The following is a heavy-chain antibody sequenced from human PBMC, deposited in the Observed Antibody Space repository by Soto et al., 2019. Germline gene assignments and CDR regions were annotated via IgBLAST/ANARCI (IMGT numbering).Heavy chain of an antibody. V-gene: IGHV3-7*03. J-gene: IGHJ6*02. CDR2: IKQDGSEK. D-gene: IGHD6-13*01. CDR3: ARVPQQLVHYYYGMDV. CDR1: GFTFSSYW. Sequence: TVGSLRLSCAASGFTFSSYWMSWVRQAPGKGLEWVANIKQDGSEKYYVDSVKGRFTISRDNAKNSLYLQMNSLRAEDTAVYYCARVPQQLVHYYYGMDVWGQGTTVTVSS.